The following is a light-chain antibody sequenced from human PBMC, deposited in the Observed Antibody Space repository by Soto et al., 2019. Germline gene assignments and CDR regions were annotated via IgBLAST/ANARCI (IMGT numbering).Light chain of an antibody. V-gene: IGLV2-14*01. CDR3: SSYTSSSTLVV. CDR2: DVS. Sequence: QSALTQPASVSGSPGQSITISCTGTSSDVGGYNYVSWCQQHPGKAPKLMIYDVSNRPSGVSNRFSGSKSGNTASLTISGLPAEDVAVYYFSSYTSSSTLVVFGTGTQLTVL. J-gene: IGLJ1*01. CDR1: SSDVGGYNY.